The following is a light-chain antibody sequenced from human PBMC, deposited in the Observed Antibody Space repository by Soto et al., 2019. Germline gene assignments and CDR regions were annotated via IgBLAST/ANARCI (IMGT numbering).Light chain of an antibody. J-gene: IGKJ4*01. CDR1: QGIRRF. V-gene: IGKV1-9*01. Sequence: DIQLTQSPSFLSASIGDRVTITCRASQGIRRFLAWYQQKPGKAPNLLISGASILRTGVPSRFSGSGSGTEFTLTISSLQPDDFATYYCQHLNTYPLSFVGGPNVEI. CDR2: GAS. CDR3: QHLNTYPLS.